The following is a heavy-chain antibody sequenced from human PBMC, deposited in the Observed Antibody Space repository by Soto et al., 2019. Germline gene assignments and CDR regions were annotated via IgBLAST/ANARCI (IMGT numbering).Heavy chain of an antibody. CDR3: ARMLGVLTGPSYYYYGMEV. Sequence: QVQLVQSGAEVKKPGSSVKVSCKASGGTFSSYAISWVRQAPGQGLEWMGGIIPIFGTANYAQKFQGRVTITADESTSTAYMELSSLRSEDTAVYYCARMLGVLTGPSYYYYGMEVWGQGTTVTVSS. CDR1: GGTFSSYA. J-gene: IGHJ6*02. D-gene: IGHD3-9*01. CDR2: IIPIFGTA. V-gene: IGHV1-69*01.